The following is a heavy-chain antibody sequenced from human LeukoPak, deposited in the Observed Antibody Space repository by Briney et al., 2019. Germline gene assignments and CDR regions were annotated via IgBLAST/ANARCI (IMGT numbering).Heavy chain of an antibody. CDR3: ARDLRDSSGYYLNNWFDP. Sequence: ASVTVSCTASGYTFTGYYMHWVRQAPGQGLEWMGRINPNSGGTNYAQKFQGRVTITRDTSISTAYMELSRLRSDDTAVYYCARDLRDSSGYYLNNWFDPWGQGTLVTVSS. J-gene: IGHJ5*02. V-gene: IGHV1-2*06. CDR2: INPNSGGT. CDR1: GYTFTGYY. D-gene: IGHD3-22*01.